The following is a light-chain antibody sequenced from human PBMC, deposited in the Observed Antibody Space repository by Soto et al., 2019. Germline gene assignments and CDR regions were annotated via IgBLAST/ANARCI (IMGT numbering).Light chain of an antibody. CDR2: GAS. V-gene: IGKV3-15*01. Sequence: MTKSPAILSVSPGERVTLSCRASQSVMNSLAWYQQRPGQAPRLLIHGASTRATGIPARFSGSGSGTEFTLTISSLQSEDFAVYYCQQYHNWPPYTFGKGTKVDIK. CDR1: QSVMNS. CDR3: QQYHNWPPYT. J-gene: IGKJ2*01.